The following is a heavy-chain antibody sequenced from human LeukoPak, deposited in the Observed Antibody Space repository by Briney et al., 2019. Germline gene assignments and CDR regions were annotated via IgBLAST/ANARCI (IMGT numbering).Heavy chain of an antibody. CDR2: ISYDGSNK. Sequence: GGSLRLSCAASGFTFSSYGMHWVRQAPGKGLEWVAVISYDGSNKYYADSVKGRFTTSRENSKNTLYLQMNSLRAEDTAVYYCAKVGLGSGSYWRVDYWGQGTLVTVSS. D-gene: IGHD3-10*01. CDR3: AKVGLGSGSYWRVDY. V-gene: IGHV3-30*18. J-gene: IGHJ4*02. CDR1: GFTFSSYG.